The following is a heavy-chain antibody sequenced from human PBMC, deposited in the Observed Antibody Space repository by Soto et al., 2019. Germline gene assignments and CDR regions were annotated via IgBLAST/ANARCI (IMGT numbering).Heavy chain of an antibody. D-gene: IGHD5-12*01. J-gene: IGHJ4*02. CDR1: RYTFTDYY. Sequence: ASVKVSCKASRYTFTDYYMHWVRQSPGQGLEWMGWIHPNSGVTKFPQKFQGRVIRTRDTSINTVYMELSRLTSDDTAVYYCARAGLTTLELATTYWGQGTLVTVTS. CDR2: IHPNSGVT. CDR3: ARAGLTTLELATTY. V-gene: IGHV1-2*02.